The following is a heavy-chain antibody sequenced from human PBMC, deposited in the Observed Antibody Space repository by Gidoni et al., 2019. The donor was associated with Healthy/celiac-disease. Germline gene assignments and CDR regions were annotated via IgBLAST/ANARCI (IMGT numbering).Heavy chain of an antibody. CDR2: ISWNSGSI. J-gene: IGHJ6*02. CDR1: GVTFDASA. CDR3: AKGLGYCSGGSCYSGRYYYYGMDV. Sequence: EVQLVESGGSMVQAGRSLRLSCAASGVTFDASAMHWVRPAPGKGLEWVSGISWNSGSIGYADYVKGRFTISRDNAKNSLYLQMNSLRAEDTALYYCAKGLGYCSGGSCYSGRYYYYGMDVWGQGTTVTVSS. D-gene: IGHD2-15*01. V-gene: IGHV3-9*01.